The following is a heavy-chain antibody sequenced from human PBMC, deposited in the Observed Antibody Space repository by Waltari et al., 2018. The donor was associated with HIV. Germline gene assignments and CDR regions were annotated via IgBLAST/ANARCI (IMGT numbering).Heavy chain of an antibody. CDR3: ARSDYGDYWAFDY. CDR1: GFTVSSNY. V-gene: IGHV3-53*02. CDR2: IYSGGST. Sequence: EVQLVETGGGLIQTGGSLRLSCAASGFTVSSNYMSWVRQAPGKGLEWVSVIYSGGSTYYADSVKGRFTISRDNSKNTLYLQMNSLRAEDTAVYYCARSDYGDYWAFDYWGQGTLVTVSS. J-gene: IGHJ4*02. D-gene: IGHD4-17*01.